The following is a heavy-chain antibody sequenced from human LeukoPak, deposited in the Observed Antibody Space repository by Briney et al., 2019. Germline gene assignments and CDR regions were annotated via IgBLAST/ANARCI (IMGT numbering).Heavy chain of an antibody. CDR1: GFTFSSYE. Sequence: GXSXXLSCAXXGFTFSSYEXNWVRQAPGKGLXWVSSMSSSSGLIYYGDSVKGRFTVSRDSAKRSLYLQMNSLRADDTAVYYCAREFDGSASGASYWGQGTLVTVSS. V-gene: IGHV3-21*01. CDR3: AREFDGSASGASY. D-gene: IGHD1-26*01. CDR2: MSSSSGLI. J-gene: IGHJ4*02.